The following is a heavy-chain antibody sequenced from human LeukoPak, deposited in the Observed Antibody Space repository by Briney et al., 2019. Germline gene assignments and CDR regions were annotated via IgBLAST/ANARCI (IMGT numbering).Heavy chain of an antibody. CDR2: ISGSGGST. V-gene: IGHV3-23*01. CDR3: AKAPRFTMIVVAPFDY. D-gene: IGHD3-22*01. CDR1: GFTFSDYS. J-gene: IGHJ4*02. Sequence: GGSLRLSCAASGFTFSDYSMNWVRQAPGKGLEWVSAISGSGGSTYYADSVKGRFTISRDNSKNTLYLQMNSLRAEDTAVYYCAKAPRFTMIVVAPFDYWGQGTLVTVSS.